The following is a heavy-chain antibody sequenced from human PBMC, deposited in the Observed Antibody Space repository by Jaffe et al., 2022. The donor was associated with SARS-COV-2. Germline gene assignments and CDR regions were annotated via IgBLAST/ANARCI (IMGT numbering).Heavy chain of an antibody. CDR3: ARKYCSTSGCWSDAFDV. CDR1: GYSISSGYH. D-gene: IGHD6-19*01. V-gene: IGHV4-38-2*01. CDR2: IYYTGTT. J-gene: IGHJ3*01. Sequence: QLQLQESGPGLVNSSETLSLTCAVSGYSISSGYHWGWIRQPPGKGLEWIGNIYYTGTTFYNPSLQTRITISIDGSRNHFSLRLNSVTAADTAVYYCARKYCSTSGCWSDAFDVWGQGTMVTVSS.